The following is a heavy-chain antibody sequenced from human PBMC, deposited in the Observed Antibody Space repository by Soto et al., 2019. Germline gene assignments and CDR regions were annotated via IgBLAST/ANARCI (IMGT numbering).Heavy chain of an antibody. CDR2: IYYSGST. Sequence: SETLSLTCTVSGGSISSGGYYWSWIRQHPGEGLGWIGYIYYSGSTYYNPSLKSRVTISVDTSKNQFSLKLSSVTAADTAVYYCARDRGHKYYYDSSGSHGAFDIWGQGTMVTVSS. J-gene: IGHJ3*02. CDR1: GGSISSGGYY. D-gene: IGHD3-22*01. V-gene: IGHV4-31*03. CDR3: ARDRGHKYYYDSSGSHGAFDI.